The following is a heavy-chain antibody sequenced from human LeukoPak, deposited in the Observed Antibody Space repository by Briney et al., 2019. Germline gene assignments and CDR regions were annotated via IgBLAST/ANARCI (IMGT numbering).Heavy chain of an antibody. CDR2: TNSDGSRI. D-gene: IGHD1-26*01. J-gene: IGHJ4*02. V-gene: IGHV3-74*01. CDR1: GFTFSTSW. Sequence: GGSLRLSCAASGFTFSTSWMHWVRQAPGKGLVWVSRTNSDGSRINHADSVKGRFTIYRDNAENTLYLQMNSLRAEDTAVYYCSRALGRSSDSWGQGTLGTVSS. CDR3: SRALGRSSDS.